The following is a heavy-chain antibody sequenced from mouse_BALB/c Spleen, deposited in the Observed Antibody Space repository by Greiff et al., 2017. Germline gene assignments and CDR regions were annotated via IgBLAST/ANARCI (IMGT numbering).Heavy chain of an antibody. Sequence: VQLKESGPGLVKPSQSLSLTCTVTGYSITSDYAWNWIRQFPGNKLEWMGYISYSGSTSYNPSLKSRISITRDTSKNQFFLQLNSVTTEDTATYYCARLYYTWFAYWGQGTLVTVSA. V-gene: IGHV3-2*02. D-gene: IGHD2-1*01. CDR2: ISYSGST. CDR1: GYSITSDYA. CDR3: ARLYYTWFAY. J-gene: IGHJ3*01.